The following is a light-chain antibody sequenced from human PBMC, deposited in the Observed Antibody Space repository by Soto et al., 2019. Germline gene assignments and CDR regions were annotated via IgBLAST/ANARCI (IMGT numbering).Light chain of an antibody. J-gene: IGKJ1*01. CDR3: QQYFRPWT. V-gene: IGKV4-1*01. CDR1: QSVLYSSNNKNY. CDR2: WAS. Sequence: DIVMTQSXXXLAVSLGERATINCKSSQSVLYSSNNKNYLAWYQQKPGQPPKLLIYWASTRESGVPDRFSGSGSGTDFTLTISSLQAEDVAVYYCQQYFRPWTFGQGTKVEIK.